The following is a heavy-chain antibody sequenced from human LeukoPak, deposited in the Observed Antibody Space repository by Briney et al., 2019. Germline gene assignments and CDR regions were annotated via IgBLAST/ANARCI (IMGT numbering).Heavy chain of an antibody. CDR1: GYSISSGYY. V-gene: IGHV4-38-2*02. CDR3: ARFGSPGYYYYYYMDV. J-gene: IGHJ6*03. D-gene: IGHD1-14*01. CDR2: IYHSGST. Sequence: SETLSLTCTVSGYSISSGYYWGWIRQPPGKGLEWIGSIYHSGSTYYNPSLKSRVTISVDTSKNQFSLKLSSVTAADTAVYYCARFGSPGYYYYYYMDVWGKGTTVTVSS.